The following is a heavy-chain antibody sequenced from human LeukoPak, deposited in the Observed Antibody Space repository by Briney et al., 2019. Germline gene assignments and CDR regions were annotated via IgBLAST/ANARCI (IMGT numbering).Heavy chain of an antibody. J-gene: IGHJ4*02. CDR3: ARAGGSTVSHSDY. Sequence: ISSSTSYIYYADSVKGRFTISKDNAKNSLYLQMNSLRAEDTAVYYCARAGGSTVSHSDYWGQGTPVTVSS. CDR2: ISSSTSYI. V-gene: IGHV3-21*01. D-gene: IGHD4-17*01.